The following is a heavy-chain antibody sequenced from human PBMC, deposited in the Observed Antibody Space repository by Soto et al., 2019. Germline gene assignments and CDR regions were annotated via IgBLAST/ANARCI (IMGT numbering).Heavy chain of an antibody. CDR2: IYYSGST. D-gene: IGHD3-16*02. CDR3: AREDRYSPDY. J-gene: IGHJ4*02. Sequence: SETLSLTCTVSGGSISSGGYYWSWIRQHPGKGLEWIGYIYYSGSTYYNPSLKSRVTISVDTSKNQFSLKLSSVTAADTAVYYCAREDRYSPDYWGQGTLVTVSS. CDR1: GGSISSGGYY. V-gene: IGHV4-31*03.